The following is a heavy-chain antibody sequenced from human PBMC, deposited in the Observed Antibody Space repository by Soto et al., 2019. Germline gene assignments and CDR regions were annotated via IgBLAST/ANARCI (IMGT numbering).Heavy chain of an antibody. V-gene: IGHV4-61*01. CDR2: IYYSGST. D-gene: IGHD3-10*01. CDR1: GGSVSSGSYY. CDR3: ARTATNVYYYGSGSYSLDI. Sequence: SETLSLTCTVSGGSVSSGSYYWRWIRQPPGKGLEWIGYIYYSGSTNYNPSLKSRVTISVDTSKNQFSLKLSSVTAADTAVYYCARTATNVYYYGSGSYSLDIWGQGTMVTVSS. J-gene: IGHJ3*02.